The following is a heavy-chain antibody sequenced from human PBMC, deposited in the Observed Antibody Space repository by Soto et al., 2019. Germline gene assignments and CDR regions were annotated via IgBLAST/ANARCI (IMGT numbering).Heavy chain of an antibody. CDR1: CFSFSSYA. J-gene: IGHJ4*02. D-gene: IGHD6-19*01. CDR3: VRDGSSGWHLDS. Sequence: LRPSRAASCFSFSSYAMHWVRQAPGKGLEWVAVISYAGRDKYNADSVKGRFTISRDNAKNSLYLQMNGLRTEDTAVYYCVRDGSSGWHLDSWGQGTLVTVSS. V-gene: IGHV3-30-3*01. CDR2: ISYAGRDK.